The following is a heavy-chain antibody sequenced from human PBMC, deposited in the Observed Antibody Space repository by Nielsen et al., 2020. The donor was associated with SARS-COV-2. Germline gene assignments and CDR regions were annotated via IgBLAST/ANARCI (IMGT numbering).Heavy chain of an antibody. D-gene: IGHD7-27*01. Sequence: GESLKISCAASGFTFSSYWMSWVRQAPGKGLEWVANIKQDGSEKYYVDSVKGRFTISRDNAKNSLYLQMNSLRAEDTAVYYCAKDRDLGTIDYWGQGTLVTVSS. CDR2: IKQDGSEK. J-gene: IGHJ4*01. CDR1: GFTFSSYW. V-gene: IGHV3-7*05. CDR3: AKDRDLGTIDY.